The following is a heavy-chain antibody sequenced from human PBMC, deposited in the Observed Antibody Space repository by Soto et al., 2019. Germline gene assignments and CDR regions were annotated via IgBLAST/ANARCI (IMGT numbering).Heavy chain of an antibody. CDR3: VRGMNPLF. Sequence: GGSLRLSCAASGFTLRTYTMNWVRQAPGKGLEWVSSISISSSDRYYADSVRGRFTISRDNAKNALYLQMNSLRADDTAVYFCVRGMNPLFGGQGTLVTVSS. CDR2: ISISSSDR. CDR1: GFTLRTYT. V-gene: IGHV3-21*06. J-gene: IGHJ4*01.